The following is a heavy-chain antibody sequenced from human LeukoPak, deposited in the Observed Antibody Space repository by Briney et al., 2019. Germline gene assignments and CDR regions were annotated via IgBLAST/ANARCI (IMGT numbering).Heavy chain of an antibody. CDR1: GYTFTGYY. V-gene: IGHV1-2*02. CDR2: INPNSGGT. D-gene: IGHD6-13*01. J-gene: IGHJ6*03. Sequence: AASVKVSCKASGYTFTGYYMHWVRQAPGQGLEWMGWINPNSGGTNYAQKFQGRVTMTRDTSISTAYMELSRLRSDDTAVYYCARDAALSSSWYASWYYYYMDVWGKGTTVTISS. CDR3: ARDAALSSSWYASWYYYYMDV.